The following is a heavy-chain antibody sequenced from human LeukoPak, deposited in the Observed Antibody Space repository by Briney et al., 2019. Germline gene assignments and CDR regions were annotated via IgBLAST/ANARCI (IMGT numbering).Heavy chain of an antibody. V-gene: IGHV3-30*02. Sequence: PGGSLRLSCAASGFTFSSYGMHWVRQAPGKGLEWVAFIRYDGSNKYYADSVKGRFTISRDNSKNTLYLQMNSLRAEDTAVYYCARDHIAAAGTGVIDYWGQGTLVTVSS. J-gene: IGHJ4*02. CDR3: ARDHIAAAGTGVIDY. CDR2: IRYDGSNK. CDR1: GFTFSSYG. D-gene: IGHD6-13*01.